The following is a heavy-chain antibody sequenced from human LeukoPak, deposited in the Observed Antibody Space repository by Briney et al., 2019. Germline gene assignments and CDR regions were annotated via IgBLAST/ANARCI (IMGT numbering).Heavy chain of an antibody. J-gene: IGHJ5*02. CDR2: IYYSGST. CDR3: ARSLRRGSSWYTGNWFDP. D-gene: IGHD6-13*01. V-gene: IGHV4-59*12. Sequence: SETLSLTCTVSGGSISSYYWSWIRQPPGKGLEWIGYIYYSGSTNYNPSLKSRVTISVDTSKNQFSLKLSSVTAADTAVYYCARSLRRGSSWYTGNWFDPWGQGTLVTVSS. CDR1: GGSISSYY.